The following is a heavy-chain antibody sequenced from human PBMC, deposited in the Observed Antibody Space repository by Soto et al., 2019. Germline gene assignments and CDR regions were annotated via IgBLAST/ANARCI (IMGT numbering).Heavy chain of an antibody. CDR1: SGSISSSNW. V-gene: IGHV4-4*02. CDR3: ARHAPRSSAL. J-gene: IGHJ4*02. CDR2: IYHSGST. Sequence: SETLSLTCAVSSGSISSSNWWSCVRQPPGKGLEWIGEIYHSGSTNYNPSLKSRVTISVDRSKNQFSLKLTSVTAAHTAEYYCARHAPRSSALWGKGPLVPVSS.